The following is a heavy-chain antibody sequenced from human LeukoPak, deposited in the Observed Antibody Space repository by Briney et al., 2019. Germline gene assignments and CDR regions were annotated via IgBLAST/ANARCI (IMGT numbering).Heavy chain of an antibody. CDR1: GGSISSSDYY. D-gene: IGHD6-19*01. CDR2: IYYSGTT. Sequence: PSETLSLTCTVSGGSISSSDYYWGWIRQPPGKGLECIGSIYYSGTTYYNPSLMSRVTISVDTSNNQFSLKLSSVTAADTAVYYCARLDSGGHKDWGQGTLVTVTS. V-gene: IGHV4-39*01. CDR3: ARLDSGGHKD. J-gene: IGHJ1*01.